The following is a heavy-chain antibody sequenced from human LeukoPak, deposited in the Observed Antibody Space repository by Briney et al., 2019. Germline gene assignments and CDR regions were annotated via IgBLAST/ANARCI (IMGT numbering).Heavy chain of an antibody. V-gene: IGHV3-69-1*02. Sequence: GGSLRLSCAASGFTFSDYYMNWVRQAPGKGLEWVSSISSSSTIYYADSVKGRFTISRDNAKNSLYLQMNSLRAENTAVYYCARDQTYYYDSSGYYPRFDYWGQGTLVTVSS. J-gene: IGHJ4*02. CDR3: ARDQTYYYDSSGYYPRFDY. CDR1: GFTFSDYY. CDR2: ISSSSTI. D-gene: IGHD3-22*01.